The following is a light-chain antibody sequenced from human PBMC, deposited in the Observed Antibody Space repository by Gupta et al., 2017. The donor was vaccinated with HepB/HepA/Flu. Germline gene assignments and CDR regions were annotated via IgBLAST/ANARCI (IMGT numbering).Light chain of an antibody. CDR1: QYVSSTY. J-gene: IGKJ1*01. V-gene: IGKV3-20*01. CDR3: HHYGSSSWT. Sequence: ERATLSCRASQYVSSTYLAWYQQRPGQAPRLLIYSASNRATGIPDRFSGSGSGTDFTLTISRLEPEDFAVYYCHHYGSSSWTFGQGTEVEIK. CDR2: SAS.